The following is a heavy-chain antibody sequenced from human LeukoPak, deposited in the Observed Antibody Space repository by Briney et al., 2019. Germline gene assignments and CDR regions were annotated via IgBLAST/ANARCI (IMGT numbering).Heavy chain of an antibody. CDR2: ISWNSGSI. CDR3: AKDFDDYGGAIDY. CDR1: GFTFDDYA. Sequence: GGSLRLFCAASGFTFDDYAMHWVRQAPGKGLEWVSGISWNSGSIGYADSVKGRFTISRDNAKNSLYLQMNSLRAEDTALYYCAKDFDDYGGAIDYWGQGTLVTVSS. J-gene: IGHJ4*02. D-gene: IGHD4-23*01. V-gene: IGHV3-9*01.